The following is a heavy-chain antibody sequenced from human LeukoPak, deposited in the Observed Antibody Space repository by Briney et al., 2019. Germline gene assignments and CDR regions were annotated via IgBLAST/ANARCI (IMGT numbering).Heavy chain of an antibody. CDR2: ISTTSSYI. Sequence: GGSLRLSCAVSGFTFSSYGMNWVRQAPGKGLEWVSSISTTSSYIYYADSVKGRFTISRDNAKSSLYLQMNSLRAEDTAVYYCARSRGSYCGGDCHFDYWGQGTLVTLSS. CDR3: ARSRGSYCGGDCHFDY. V-gene: IGHV3-21*01. J-gene: IGHJ4*02. CDR1: GFTFSSYG. D-gene: IGHD2-21*02.